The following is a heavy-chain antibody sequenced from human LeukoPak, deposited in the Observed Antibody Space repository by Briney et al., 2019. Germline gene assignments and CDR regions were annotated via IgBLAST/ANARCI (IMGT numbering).Heavy chain of an antibody. D-gene: IGHD5-24*01. V-gene: IGHV4-30-4*01. Sequence: PSETLSLTCTVSGGSISSGNSYWSWIRQPPGKGLEWIGYISYSGSTYNASLKSRVSVSIDTSNNRFSLKLTSMTAADTAIYYCARVQMATIFDSWGQGTLVTVSS. CDR1: GGSISSGNSY. J-gene: IGHJ4*02. CDR3: ARVQMATIFDS. CDR2: ISYSGST.